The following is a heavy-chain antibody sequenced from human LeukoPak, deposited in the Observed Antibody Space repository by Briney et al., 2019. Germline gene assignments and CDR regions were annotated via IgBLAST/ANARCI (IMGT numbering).Heavy chain of an antibody. V-gene: IGHV3-73*01. D-gene: IGHD3-10*01. CDR1: GFTFSGSA. CDR3: TSRGFGELQESYNY. J-gene: IGHJ4*02. Sequence: GGSLKLSCAASGFTFSGSAMHWVRQASGKGLEWVGRIRSKPNNYATEYAASVKGRFTISRDDSKNTAYLQMNNLKTEDTATYYCTSRGFGELQESYNYWGQGTLVTVSS. CDR2: IRSKPNNYAT.